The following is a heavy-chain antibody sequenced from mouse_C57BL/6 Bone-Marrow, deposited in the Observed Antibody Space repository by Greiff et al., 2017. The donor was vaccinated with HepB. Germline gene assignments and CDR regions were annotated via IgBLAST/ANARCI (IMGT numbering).Heavy chain of an antibody. J-gene: IGHJ3*01. D-gene: IGHD1-1*01. CDR2: ISGGGGNT. CDR1: GFTFSSYT. Sequence: DVQLVESGGGLVKPGGSLKLSCAASGFTFSSYTMSWVRQTPEKRLEWVATISGGGGNTYYPDSVKGRFTISRDNAKNTLYLQMSSLRSEDTALYYCARHISYWFAYWGQGTLVTVSA. CDR3: ARHISYWFAY. V-gene: IGHV5-9*01.